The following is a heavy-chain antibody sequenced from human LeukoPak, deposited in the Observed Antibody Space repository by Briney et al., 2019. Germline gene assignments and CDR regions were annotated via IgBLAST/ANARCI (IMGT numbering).Heavy chain of an antibody. CDR1: VFSLTNFV. J-gene: IGHJ4*02. Sequence: PGGSLRLSCAVSVFSLTNFVITSIRQAPGKGLEWVSSISGGGDSTDYADSVKGRFTISRDNSKNTLSLQMNSLRAQDTAIYYVASNLPGNNPLDCWGQGTLVTVSS. CDR3: ASNLPGNNPLDC. CDR2: ISGGGDST. V-gene: IGHV3-23*01. D-gene: IGHD1/OR15-1a*01.